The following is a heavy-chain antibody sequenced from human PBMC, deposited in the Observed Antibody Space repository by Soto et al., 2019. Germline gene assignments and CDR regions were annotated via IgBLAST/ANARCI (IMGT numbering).Heavy chain of an antibody. Sequence: GGSLRLSCAASGFTFSDYWMHWVRQAPGKGLEWVAVIRFDGSNIHYADSVKGRFTISRDNSKNTLYLQMDSLRAEDTAVYYCARDREASREYSSLWGQGTLVTVSS. CDR1: GFTFSDYW. D-gene: IGHD6-6*01. V-gene: IGHV3-33*08. CDR3: ARDREASREYSSL. J-gene: IGHJ4*02. CDR2: IRFDGSNI.